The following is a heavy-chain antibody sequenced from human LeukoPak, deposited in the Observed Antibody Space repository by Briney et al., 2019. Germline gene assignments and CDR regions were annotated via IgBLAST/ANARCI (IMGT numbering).Heavy chain of an antibody. Sequence: PGGSLRLSCAASGFTFSSYWMSWVRQAPGKGLEWVANIKQEGSEKYYVDSVKGRFTISRDNAKNSLYLQMNSLRAEDTAVYYCARDGAAAGTRYYYGMDVWGKGTTVTVSS. V-gene: IGHV3-7*03. CDR3: ARDGAAAGTRYYYGMDV. J-gene: IGHJ6*04. CDR2: IKQEGSEK. D-gene: IGHD6-13*01. CDR1: GFTFSSYW.